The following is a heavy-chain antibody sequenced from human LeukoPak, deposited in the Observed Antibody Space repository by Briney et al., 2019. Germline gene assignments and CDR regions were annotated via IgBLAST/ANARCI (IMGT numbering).Heavy chain of an antibody. Sequence: GGSLRLSCAASGFTFSSYWMHWVRQAPGKGLVWVSRINSDGSSTSYADSVKGRFTISRDNAKNTLYLQMNSLRAADTAVYYCVRGYCSGGSCYLVDYWGQGTLVTVSS. D-gene: IGHD2-15*01. CDR2: INSDGSST. CDR3: VRGYCSGGSCYLVDY. V-gene: IGHV3-74*01. CDR1: GFTFSSYW. J-gene: IGHJ4*02.